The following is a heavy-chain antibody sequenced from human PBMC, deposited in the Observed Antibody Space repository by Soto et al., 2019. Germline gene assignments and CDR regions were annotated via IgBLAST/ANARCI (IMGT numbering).Heavy chain of an antibody. CDR3: ARDPPTYYYDSRSLDV. D-gene: IGHD3-22*01. Sequence: LRLSCAGSGFIFSDYIMHWVRQAPGKGLEWVALIWSDGSSIHYADSVRGRFTISRDNSKNTLYLQMSSLRVEDTALYYCARDPPTYYYDSRSLDVWGQGTTVTVSS. CDR2: IWSDGSSI. V-gene: IGHV3-33*01. J-gene: IGHJ6*02. CDR1: GFIFSDYI.